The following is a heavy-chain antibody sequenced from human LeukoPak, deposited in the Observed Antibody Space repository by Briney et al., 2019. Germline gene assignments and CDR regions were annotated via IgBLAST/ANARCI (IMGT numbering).Heavy chain of an antibody. CDR2: ISSSSSYI. CDR3: ARDSDYYDSSGYSYYYYYGMDV. V-gene: IGHV3-21*01. CDR1: GFTFSSYS. D-gene: IGHD3-22*01. J-gene: IGHJ6*02. Sequence: GGSLRLSCAASGFTFSSYSMNWDRQAPGKGLEWVSSISSSSSYIYYADSVKGRFTISRDNAKNSLYLQMNSLRAEDTAVYYCARDSDYYDSSGYSYYYYYGMDVWGQGTTVTVSS.